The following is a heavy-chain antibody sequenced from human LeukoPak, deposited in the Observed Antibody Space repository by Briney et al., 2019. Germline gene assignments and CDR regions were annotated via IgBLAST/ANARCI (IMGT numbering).Heavy chain of an antibody. V-gene: IGHV3-23*01. CDR2: ISGSGGST. CDR1: GFTFSSYA. CDR3: AKRHSSSSCLDY. J-gene: IGHJ4*02. D-gene: IGHD6-6*01. Sequence: PGGSLRLSCVVSGFTFSSYAMSWVRQAPGKGLEWVSAISGSGGSTYYADSVKGRFTISRDNSKNTLYLQMNSLRAEDTAVYYCAKRHSSSSCLDYWGQGTLVTVSS.